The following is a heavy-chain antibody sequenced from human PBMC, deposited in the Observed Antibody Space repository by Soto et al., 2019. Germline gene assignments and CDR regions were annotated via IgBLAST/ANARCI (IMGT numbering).Heavy chain of an antibody. V-gene: IGHV4-59*01. D-gene: IGHD3-16*01. CDR1: GASISSYY. J-gene: IGHJ6*03. CDR3: AGGMYYYMDV. Sequence: SETLSLTCSVSGASISSYYWSWVRQPPGKGLEWIGYIYYSGSTNYNPSLKRRVTISVDTSKNQFSLKLSSVTAADTAVYYCAGGMYYYMDVWGKGTTVTVSS. CDR2: IYYSGST.